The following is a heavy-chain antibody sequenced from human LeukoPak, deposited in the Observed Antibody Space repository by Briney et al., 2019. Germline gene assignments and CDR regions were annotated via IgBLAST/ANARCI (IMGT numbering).Heavy chain of an antibody. CDR2: IYQSGST. Sequence: SETLSLTCVVSGYSISSGYYWGWIRLPPGKGLEWIGSIYQSGSTFYSPSLKSRVTMSVDTSKNQFSLKLSSVTAADTAVYYCARDYSIHMNVWGKGTTVTVSS. CDR1: GYSISSGYY. D-gene: IGHD4-11*01. CDR3: ARDYSIHMNV. J-gene: IGHJ6*03. V-gene: IGHV4-38-2*02.